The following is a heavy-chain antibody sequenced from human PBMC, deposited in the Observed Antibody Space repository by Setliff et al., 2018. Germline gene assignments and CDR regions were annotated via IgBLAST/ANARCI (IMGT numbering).Heavy chain of an antibody. J-gene: IGHJ4*02. Sequence: PGGSLRLSCATSGFTLSDYSMDWVRQAPGKGLEWVGRTRNKVSGYITEYAASVKGRFTISRDDSKNSVFLQMNSLKTEDTAVYYCAKQKNTGYGQPVDSWGQGVQVTVSS. CDR2: TRNKVSGYIT. V-gene: IGHV3-72*01. CDR3: AKQKNTGYGQPVDS. CDR1: GFTLSDYS. D-gene: IGHD5-12*01.